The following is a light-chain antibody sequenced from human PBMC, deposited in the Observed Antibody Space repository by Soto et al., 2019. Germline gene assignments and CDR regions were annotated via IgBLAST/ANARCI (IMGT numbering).Light chain of an antibody. CDR1: QSVSSSY. Sequence: EIVLTQSPGTLSLSPVEMATLSCRASQSVSSSYLAWYQQKPGAATRLLICGTTSGAASLPDRFSGSGGGAVFTLTISILATEDFAVYYRQLYSSPRTFGGGTKVDIK. V-gene: IGKV3-20*01. CDR3: QLYSSPRT. CDR2: GTT. J-gene: IGKJ4*01.